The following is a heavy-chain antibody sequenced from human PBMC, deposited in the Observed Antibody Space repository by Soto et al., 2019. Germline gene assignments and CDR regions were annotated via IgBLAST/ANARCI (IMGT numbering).Heavy chain of an antibody. J-gene: IGHJ3*02. CDR3: ALADYDSSGYYYGVGAFDI. CDR2: IYYSGST. CDR1: GGSVSSGSYY. D-gene: IGHD3-22*01. Sequence: PSETLSLTCTVSGGSVSSGSYYWSWIRQPPGKGLEWIGYIYYSGSTNYNTSLKSRVTISVDTSKNQFSLKLSSVTAADTAVYYCALADYDSSGYYYGVGAFDIWGQGTMVTVSS. V-gene: IGHV4-61*01.